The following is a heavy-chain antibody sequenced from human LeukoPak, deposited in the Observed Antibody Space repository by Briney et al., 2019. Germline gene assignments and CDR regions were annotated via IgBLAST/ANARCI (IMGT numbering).Heavy chain of an antibody. CDR2: ISGSGGST. J-gene: IGHJ4*02. V-gene: IGHV3-23*01. CDR1: GFTFSSYA. CDR3: AKTLYDFWSGYYGPFDY. D-gene: IGHD3-3*01. Sequence: GGSLRLSCAASGFTFSSYAMSWVRQAPGKGLEWVSAISGSGGSTYYADSVKGRFTISRDNSKSTLYLQMDSLRAEDTAVYYCAKTLYDFWSGYYGPFDYWGQGTLVTVSS.